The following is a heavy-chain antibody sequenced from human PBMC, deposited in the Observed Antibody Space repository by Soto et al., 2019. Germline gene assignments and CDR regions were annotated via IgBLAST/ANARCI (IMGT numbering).Heavy chain of an antibody. V-gene: IGHV5-51*01. Sequence: PGEPMKISCKGSGYSFTNYWIGWVRQMPGKGLEWMGIIYPGDSDTRYGPSFRGQVTISADKSISTAYLQWSSLKASDTAMYYCASPRYSGSYYDAFDLWGQGTMVTVSS. D-gene: IGHD1-26*01. J-gene: IGHJ3*01. CDR3: ASPRYSGSYYDAFDL. CDR2: IYPGDSDT. CDR1: GYSFTNYW.